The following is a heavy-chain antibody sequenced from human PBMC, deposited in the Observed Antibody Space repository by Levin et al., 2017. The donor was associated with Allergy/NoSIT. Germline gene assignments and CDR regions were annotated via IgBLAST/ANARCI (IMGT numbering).Heavy chain of an antibody. CDR1: GFTFSSYA. J-gene: IGHJ4*02. D-gene: IGHD4/OR15-4a*01. Sequence: GESLKISCAASGFTFSSYAMSWVRQAPGKGLEWVSAISGGGGTIYYADSVKGRFTISRDNSKNTLYLQMNSLRAEDTAVYYCAKYLGEDGSPLVLHSWGPGTLVTVSS. V-gene: IGHV3-23*01. CDR3: AKYLGEDGSPLVLHS. CDR2: ISGGGGTI.